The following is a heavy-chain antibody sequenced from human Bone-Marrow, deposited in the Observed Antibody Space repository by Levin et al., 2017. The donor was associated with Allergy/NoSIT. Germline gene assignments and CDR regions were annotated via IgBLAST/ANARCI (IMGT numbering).Heavy chain of an antibody. Sequence: GGSLRLSCAASGFTFSSYGMHWVRQAPGKGLEWVAVISYDGSNKYYADSVKGRFTISRDNSKNTLYLQMNSLRAEDTAVYYCAKDRWVVGATWVDYWGQGTLVTVSS. CDR3: AKDRWVVGATWVDY. V-gene: IGHV3-30*18. J-gene: IGHJ4*02. CDR2: ISYDGSNK. D-gene: IGHD1-26*01. CDR1: GFTFSSYG.